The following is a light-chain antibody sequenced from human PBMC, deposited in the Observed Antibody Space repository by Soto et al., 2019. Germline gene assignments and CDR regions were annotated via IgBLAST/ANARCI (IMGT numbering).Light chain of an antibody. CDR2: KAS. CDR3: QQYNSYPPPT. V-gene: IGKV1-5*03. J-gene: IGKJ1*01. Sequence: DIQMIQSPSTLPASVGDRVTITGRVGQTISSWLAWYQQKPGKAPKLLIYKASSLESGVPSRFSGSGSGTEFTLTISSLQHDDVATYYYQQYNSYPPPTFGQGTKVDIK. CDR1: QTISSW.